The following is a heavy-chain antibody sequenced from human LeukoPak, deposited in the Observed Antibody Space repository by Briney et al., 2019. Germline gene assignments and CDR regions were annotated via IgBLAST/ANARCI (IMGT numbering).Heavy chain of an antibody. CDR1: GGSISSSSYY. D-gene: IGHD3-22*01. V-gene: IGHV4-39*07. CDR2: IYYSGST. CDR3: ARVDYYDSSGYYPSDPI. J-gene: IGHJ4*02. Sequence: SGTLSLTCTVSGGSISSSSYYWGWIRQPPGKGLEWIGSIYYSGSTYYNPSLKSRVTISVDTSKNQFSLKLSSVTAADTAVYYCARVDYYDSSGYYPSDPIWGQGTLVTVSS.